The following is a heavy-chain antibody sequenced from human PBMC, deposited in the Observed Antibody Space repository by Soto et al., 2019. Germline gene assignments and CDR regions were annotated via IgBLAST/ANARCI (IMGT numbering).Heavy chain of an antibody. D-gene: IGHD3-16*01. J-gene: IGHJ6*02. CDR2: VIPIFGTA. CDR3: ARHLGGNHYYYGMAV. V-gene: IGHV1-69*12. Sequence: QVQLVQSGAEVKKPGSSVKVSCKASGGTFSSYAISWVRQAPGQGLEWMGGVIPIFGTADYAQKFQGRVTITADDFTSTAYMELSSLRSEDTAVYYCARHLGGNHYYYGMAVWGQGTTVTVSS. CDR1: GGTFSSYA.